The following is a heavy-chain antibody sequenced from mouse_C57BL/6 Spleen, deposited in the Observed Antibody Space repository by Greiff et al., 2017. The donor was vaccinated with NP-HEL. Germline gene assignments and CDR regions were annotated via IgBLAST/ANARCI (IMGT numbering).Heavy chain of an antibody. Sequence: EVQGVESGGGLVKPGGSLKLSCAASGFTFSDYGMHWVRQAPEQGLEWVAYISSGSSTIYYADTVKGRFTISIDNAKNTLFLQMTSLRSEDTAMYYCARPSSYYAMDYWGQGTSVTVSS. CDR1: GFTFSDYG. D-gene: IGHD1-1*01. CDR3: ARPSSYYAMDY. V-gene: IGHV5-17*01. J-gene: IGHJ4*01. CDR2: ISSGSSTI.